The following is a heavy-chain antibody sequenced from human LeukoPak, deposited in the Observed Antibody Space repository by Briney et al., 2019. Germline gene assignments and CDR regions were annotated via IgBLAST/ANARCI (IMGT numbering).Heavy chain of an antibody. D-gene: IGHD2-15*01. CDR1: GFTFSSYG. V-gene: IGHV3-30*02. J-gene: IGHJ6*03. CDR2: IRYDGSNK. Sequence: GGSLRLSCAASGFTFSSYGMHWVRQAPGKGLEWVAFIRYDGSNKYYADSVKGRFTISRDNSKNTLYLQMNSLRAEDTAVYYCAKDLGRSGGRNHYYYYMDVWGKGTTVTISS. CDR3: AKDLGRSGGRNHYYYYMDV.